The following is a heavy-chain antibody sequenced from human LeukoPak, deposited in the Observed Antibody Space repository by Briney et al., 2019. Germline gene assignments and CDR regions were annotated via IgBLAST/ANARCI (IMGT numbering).Heavy chain of an antibody. Sequence: PGGSLRLSSAASGFTFSSYGMHWVRQAPGKGLEWVAVISYDGSNKYYADSVKGRFTISRDNSKNTLYLQMNSLRAEDTAVYYCARDEVLGSSWSYYYYYYGMDVWGQGTTVTVSS. J-gene: IGHJ6*02. V-gene: IGHV3-30*03. CDR1: GFTFSSYG. CDR2: ISYDGSNK. D-gene: IGHD6-13*01. CDR3: ARDEVLGSSWSYYYYYYGMDV.